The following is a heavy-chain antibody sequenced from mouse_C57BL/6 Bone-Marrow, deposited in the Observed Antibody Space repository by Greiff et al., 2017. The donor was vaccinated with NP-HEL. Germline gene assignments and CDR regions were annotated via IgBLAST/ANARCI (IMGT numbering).Heavy chain of an antibody. V-gene: IGHV1-50*01. CDR1: GYTFTSYW. Sequence: QVHVKQPGAELVKPGASVKLSCKASGYTFTSYWMQWVKQRPGQGLEWIGEIDPSDSYTNYNQKFKGKATLTVDTSSSTAYMQLSSLTSEDSAVYYCVYYGSSPWYFDVWGTGTTVTVSS. CDR2: IDPSDSYT. CDR3: VYYGSSPWYFDV. D-gene: IGHD1-1*01. J-gene: IGHJ1*03.